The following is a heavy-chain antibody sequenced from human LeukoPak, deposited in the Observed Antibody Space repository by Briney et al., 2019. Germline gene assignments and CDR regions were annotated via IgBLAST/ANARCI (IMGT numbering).Heavy chain of an antibody. V-gene: IGHV4-4*07. CDR2: IYTSGST. J-gene: IGHJ4*02. CDR1: GGSISSYY. D-gene: IGHD3-22*01. CDR3: ARGFDSSGYYQY. Sequence: SETLSLTCTVSGGSISSYYWSWIRQPAGKGLEWIGRIYTSGSTNYNPSLKSRVTMSVDTSKNQFSLKLSSATAADTAVYYCARGFDSSGYYQYWGQGTLVTVSS.